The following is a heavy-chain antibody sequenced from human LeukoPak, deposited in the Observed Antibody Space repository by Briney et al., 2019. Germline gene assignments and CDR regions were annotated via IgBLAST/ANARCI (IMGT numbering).Heavy chain of an antibody. CDR2: INSDGSST. CDR1: GFTLSRYW. Sequence: GRSLRLSCAASGFTLSRYWMHWVRQAPGKGLVWDSCINSDGSSTAYADSVKGRFTISRDNAKNTLYLQMNSLRAEDTAVYYCASDTVDTALGIDYWGQGTLVTVSS. J-gene: IGHJ4*02. CDR3: ASDTVDTALGIDY. D-gene: IGHD5-18*01. V-gene: IGHV3-74*01.